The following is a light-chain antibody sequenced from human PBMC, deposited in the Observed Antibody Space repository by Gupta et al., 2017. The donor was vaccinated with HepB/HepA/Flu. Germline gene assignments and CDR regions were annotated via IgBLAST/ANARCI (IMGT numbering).Light chain of an antibody. V-gene: IGLV1-44*01. CDR3: AAWDDSLNGSWV. Sequence: QSVLTQPPSASGTPGQRVTISCSESSSNIGSNTVNWYQQLPGTAPKLLIYSTNQRPSGVPDRFSGSKSGTSASLAISGLQSEDEADYYCAAWDDSLNGSWVFGGGTKLTVL. CDR2: STN. CDR1: SSNIGSNT. J-gene: IGLJ3*02.